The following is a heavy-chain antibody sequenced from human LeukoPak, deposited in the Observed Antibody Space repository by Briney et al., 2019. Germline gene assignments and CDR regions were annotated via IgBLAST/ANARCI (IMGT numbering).Heavy chain of an antibody. J-gene: IGHJ4*02. Sequence: ASVKVSCKASGYTFTSYGISWVRQAPGQGLEWMGWINPNSGGTNYAQKFQGRVTMTEDTSTDTAYMELSSLRSEDTAVYNCATAPITMVRGVIINWGQGTLVTVSS. CDR1: GYTFTSYG. V-gene: IGHV1-18*01. D-gene: IGHD3-10*01. CDR2: INPNSGGT. CDR3: ATAPITMVRGVIIN.